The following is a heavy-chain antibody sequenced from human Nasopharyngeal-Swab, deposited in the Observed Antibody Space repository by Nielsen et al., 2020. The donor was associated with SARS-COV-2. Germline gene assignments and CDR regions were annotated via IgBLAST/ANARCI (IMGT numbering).Heavy chain of an antibody. CDR2: ISSRSSYI. J-gene: IGHJ6*02. Sequence: GRQMPGKGLEWVSSISSRSSYIYYADSVKGRFTISRENAKNSLYLHMSSLRAEDTAVYYCARDDRDVDPAMVVYFYGMDVWGQGTTVTVSS. V-gene: IGHV3-21*01. D-gene: IGHD5-18*01. CDR3: ARDDRDVDPAMVVYFYGMDV.